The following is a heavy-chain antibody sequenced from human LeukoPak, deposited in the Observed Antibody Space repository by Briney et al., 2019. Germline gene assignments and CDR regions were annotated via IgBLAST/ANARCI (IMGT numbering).Heavy chain of an antibody. Sequence: GGSLRLSCAASGFTFSSYAMSWVRQAPGKGLAWVSTISGGSGSTYCADSVKGRFTISRDNSKNTLYLEMNSLRDEDTAVYYCAKHRFESGGYHSTDWGQGTLVTVSS. J-gene: IGHJ4*02. CDR1: GFTFSSYA. D-gene: IGHD3-22*01. CDR2: ISGGSGST. V-gene: IGHV3-23*01. CDR3: AKHRFESGGYHSTD.